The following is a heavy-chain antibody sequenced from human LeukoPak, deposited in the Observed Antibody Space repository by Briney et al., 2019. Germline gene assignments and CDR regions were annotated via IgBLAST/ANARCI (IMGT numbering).Heavy chain of an antibody. V-gene: IGHV4-39*07. CDR3: ARRVYYYGMDV. Sequence: SETLSLTCTVSGGSISSSNYYWGWIRQPPGRGLEWIGSIYNSGSTYYNPSLKSRVTISVDTSKNQFSLKLSSVTAADTAVYYCARRVYYYGMDVWGQGTTVTVSS. CDR1: GGSISSSNYY. D-gene: IGHD6-13*01. J-gene: IGHJ6*02. CDR2: IYNSGST.